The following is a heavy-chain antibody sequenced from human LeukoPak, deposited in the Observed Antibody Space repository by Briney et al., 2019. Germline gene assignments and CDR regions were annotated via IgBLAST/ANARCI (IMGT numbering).Heavy chain of an antibody. CDR2: ISGSGGST. Sequence: PGGSLRLSCAASGFTFSSYAMSWVRQAPGKGLEWVSAISGSGGSTYYADSVKGRFTISRDNSENTLYLQMNSLRAEDTAVYYCARAGATYYYHYFDYWGQGTLVTVSS. CDR3: ARAGATYYYHYFDY. V-gene: IGHV3-23*01. J-gene: IGHJ4*02. CDR1: GFTFSSYA. D-gene: IGHD1-26*01.